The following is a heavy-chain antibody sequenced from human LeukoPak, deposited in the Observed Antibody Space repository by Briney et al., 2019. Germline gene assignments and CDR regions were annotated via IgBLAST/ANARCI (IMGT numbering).Heavy chain of an antibody. CDR1: GGTFSSYA. J-gene: IGHJ4*02. D-gene: IGHD2-2*01. V-gene: IGHV1-69*06. CDR3: ARDRGCSSTSCSFDY. CDR2: IIPIFGTA. Sequence: ASVKVSCKASGGTFSSYAIRCVRQAPGQGLEWMGGIIPIFGTANYAQKFQGRVTITADKSTSTDYMELSSLRSEDTAVYYCARDRGCSSTSCSFDYWGQGTLVTVSS.